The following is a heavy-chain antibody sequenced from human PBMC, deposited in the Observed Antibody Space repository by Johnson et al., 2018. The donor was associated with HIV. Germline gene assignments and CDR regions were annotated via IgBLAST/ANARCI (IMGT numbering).Heavy chain of an antibody. J-gene: IGHJ3*02. CDR3: ARGGSYITIFGVYINMRAFDI. Sequence: VQLVESGGGLVQPGRSLRLSCAASGFTFDDYAMHWVRQATGKGLEWVSGIGTAGDTYYADSLKGRFTISREDAKNSLYLQMNSLIAGDTAVYYCARGGSYITIFGVYINMRAFDIWGQATMVTVSS. CDR2: IGTAGDT. V-gene: IGHV3-13*01. D-gene: IGHD3-3*01. CDR1: GFTFDDYA.